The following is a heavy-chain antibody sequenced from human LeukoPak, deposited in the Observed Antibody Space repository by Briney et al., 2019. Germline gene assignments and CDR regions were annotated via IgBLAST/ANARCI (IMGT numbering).Heavy chain of an antibody. J-gene: IGHJ6*02. CDR3: ARGGEPVGATPNQNYYYYYGMDV. CDR2: IIPIFGTA. Sequence: ASVKVSCKASGGTFSSYAISWVRQAPGQGLEWMGGIIPIFGTANYAQKFQGRVTITADESTSTAYMELGSLRSEDTAVYYCARGGEPVGATPNQNYYYYYGMDVWGQGTTVTVSS. D-gene: IGHD1-26*01. CDR1: GGTFSSYA. V-gene: IGHV1-69*13.